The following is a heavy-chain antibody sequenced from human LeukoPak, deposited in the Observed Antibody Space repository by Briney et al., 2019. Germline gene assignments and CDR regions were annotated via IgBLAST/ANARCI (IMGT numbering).Heavy chain of an antibody. V-gene: IGHV3-23*01. CDR2: ISGSGGST. D-gene: IGHD3-22*01. CDR1: GFTFSSYA. Sequence: GGSLRLSCAASGFTFSSYAMSWVRQAPGKGLEWVSAISGSGGSTYYADSVKGRFTISRDNSKNTLYLQMNSLRAEDTAVYYYAKSGSITMIVVVDNWGQGTLVTVSS. J-gene: IGHJ4*02. CDR3: AKSGSITMIVVVDN.